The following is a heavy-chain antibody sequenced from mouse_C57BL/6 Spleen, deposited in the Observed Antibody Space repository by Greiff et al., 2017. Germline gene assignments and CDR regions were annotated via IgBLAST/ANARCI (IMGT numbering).Heavy chain of an antibody. CDR3: ASLDYYGSSYDWYFDV. Sequence: EVKLMESEGGLVQPGSSMKLSCTASGFTFSDYYMAWVRQVPEKGLEWVANINYDGSSTYYLDSLKSRFIISRDNAKNILYLQMSSLKSEDTATYYCASLDYYGSSYDWYFDVWGTGTTVTVSS. V-gene: IGHV5-16*01. D-gene: IGHD1-1*01. J-gene: IGHJ1*03. CDR2: INYDGSST. CDR1: GFTFSDYY.